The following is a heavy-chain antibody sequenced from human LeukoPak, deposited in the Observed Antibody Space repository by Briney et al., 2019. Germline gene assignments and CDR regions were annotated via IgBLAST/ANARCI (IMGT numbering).Heavy chain of an antibody. CDR2: ISSSGGTT. D-gene: IGHD6-6*01. CDR3: AKYIRSSSSFFDY. CDR1: GFTFNIYG. V-gene: IGHV3-23*01. Sequence: GGSLRLSCAVSGFTFNIYGMTWVRQAPGKGLEWVSGISSSGGTTYYADSVTGRFTISRDNSKNTLYLQMNSLTAEDTAIYYCAKYIRSSSSFFDYWGQGALVTVSS. J-gene: IGHJ4*02.